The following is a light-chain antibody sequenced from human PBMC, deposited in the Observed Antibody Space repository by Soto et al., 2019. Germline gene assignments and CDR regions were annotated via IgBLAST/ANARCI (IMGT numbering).Light chain of an antibody. V-gene: IGKV3-20*01. CDR3: QQYGSSPVS. Sequence: EIVLTQSPGTLSLSPGERATLSCRASQSVSSSNLDWYQHKPGQAPRLVMYGASSRATGIPDRFSGSGSGTDFNLTISRLEPEDFAIYYCQQYGSSPVSFGQGTKLEIK. CDR2: GAS. J-gene: IGKJ2*03. CDR1: QSVSSSN.